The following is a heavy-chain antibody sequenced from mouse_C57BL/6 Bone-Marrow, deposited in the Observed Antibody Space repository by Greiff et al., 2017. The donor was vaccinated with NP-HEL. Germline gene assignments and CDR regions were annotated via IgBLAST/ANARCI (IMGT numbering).Heavy chain of an antibody. V-gene: IGHV2-2*01. J-gene: IGHJ3*01. CDR3: ARKGESIYDGYAY. CDR1: GFSLTSYG. Sequence: VQGVESGPGLVQPSQSLSITCTVSGFSLTSYGVHWVRQSPGKGLEWLGVIWSGGSTDYNAAFISRLSISKDNSKSQVFFKMNSLQADDTAIYYCARKGESIYDGYAYWGQGTLVTVSA. CDR2: IWSGGST. D-gene: IGHD2-3*01.